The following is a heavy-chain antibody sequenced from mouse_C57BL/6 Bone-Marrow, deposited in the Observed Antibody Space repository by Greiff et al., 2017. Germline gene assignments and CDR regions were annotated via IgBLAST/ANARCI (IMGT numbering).Heavy chain of an antibody. Sequence: QVQLQQPGAELVMPGASVKLSCKASGYTFTSYWMHWVKQRPGQGLEWIGEIDPSDSYTNYNQKFKGKSTLTVDKSSSTAYMQLSSLTSEDSAVDYCARRRRSWAMDYWGKGTSVTVSS. CDR3: ARRRRSWAMDY. V-gene: IGHV1-69*01. CDR2: IDPSDSYT. D-gene: IGHD1-1*01. CDR1: GYTFTSYW. J-gene: IGHJ4*01.